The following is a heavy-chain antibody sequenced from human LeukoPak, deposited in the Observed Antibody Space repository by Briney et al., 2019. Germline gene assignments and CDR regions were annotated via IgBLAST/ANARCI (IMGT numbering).Heavy chain of an antibody. D-gene: IGHD3-10*01. CDR1: GFTFSRYT. Sequence: GGSLRLSCAASGFTFSRYTMHWVRQAPGKRLEYFSAINSNGRSTYYADSVKGRFTLSRDNSRNTLYLQMGSLRIEDTAVYYCARELGGSGSFDYWGQGTLVTVSS. CDR3: ARELGGSGSFDY. V-gene: IGHV3-64*02. J-gene: IGHJ4*02. CDR2: INSNGRST.